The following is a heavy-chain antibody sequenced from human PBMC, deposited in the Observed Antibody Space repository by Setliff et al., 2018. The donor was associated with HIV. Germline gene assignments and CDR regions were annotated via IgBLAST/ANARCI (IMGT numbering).Heavy chain of an antibody. CDR1: GFTFNTYA. V-gene: IGHV3-30*01. D-gene: IGHD2-2*01. CDR2: ISDDGSNT. Sequence: LRLSCAASGFTFNTYAMHWVRQAPGKGLEWVAVISDDGSNTYYADSVKGRFTISRDNSKNTLYLQMNSLRAEDTAVYYCARGYCNSSTSCYGIYYFDNWGQGTPVTVSS. CDR3: ARGYCNSSTSCYGIYYFDN. J-gene: IGHJ4*02.